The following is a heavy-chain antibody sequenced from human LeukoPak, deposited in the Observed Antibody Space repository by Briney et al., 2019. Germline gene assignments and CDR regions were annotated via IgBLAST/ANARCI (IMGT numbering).Heavy chain of an antibody. CDR2: ISWDGGST. D-gene: IGHD6-19*01. CDR3: ASLGIAVAGTTVY. V-gene: IGHV3-43*01. CDR1: GFTFDDYT. Sequence: GGSLRLSCAASGFTFDDYTMHWVRQAPGKGLEWVSLISWDGGSTYYADSVKGRFTISRDNSKNSLYLQMNSLRTEDTALYYCASLGIAVAGTTVYWGQGTLVTVSS. J-gene: IGHJ4*02.